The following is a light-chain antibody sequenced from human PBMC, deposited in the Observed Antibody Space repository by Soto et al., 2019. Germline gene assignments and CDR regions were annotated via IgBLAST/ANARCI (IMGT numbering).Light chain of an antibody. J-gene: IGKJ1*01. Sequence: IVMTQSPDSLTLSLGERATINCKSSQSVVYSSNMKNYLAWYQQKPGQPPKLLIYWASTREFGVPDRFSGSGSVTDFTLTISSLQAEDVAVYFCQQFYTTPWTFGQGPTVEVK. CDR3: QQFYTTPWT. CDR1: QSVVYSSNMKNY. CDR2: WAS. V-gene: IGKV4-1*01.